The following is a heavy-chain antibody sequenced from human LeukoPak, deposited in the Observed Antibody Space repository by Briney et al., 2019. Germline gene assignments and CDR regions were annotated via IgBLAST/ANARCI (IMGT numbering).Heavy chain of an antibody. J-gene: IGHJ4*02. Sequence: PGRSLRLSCAASGFTFSSYAMHWVRQAPGKGLEWVAVISYDGSNKYYADSVKGRFTISRDNSKNTLYLQMNSLRAEDTAVYYCARGDYSSGWYLGYWGQGTLVTVSS. CDR1: GFTFSSYA. CDR2: ISYDGSNK. V-gene: IGHV3-30-3*01. D-gene: IGHD6-19*01. CDR3: ARGDYSSGWYLGY.